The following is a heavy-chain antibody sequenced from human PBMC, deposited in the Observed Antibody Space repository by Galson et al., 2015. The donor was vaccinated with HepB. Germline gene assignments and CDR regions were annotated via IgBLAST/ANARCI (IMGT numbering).Heavy chain of an antibody. J-gene: IGHJ5*02. D-gene: IGHD6-19*01. CDR3: ARGQWLNWLDP. V-gene: IGHV6-1*01. CDR2: TYYKSKWYN. Sequence: CAISGDSVPSNSGAWNWIRQSPSRGLEWLGRTYYKSKWYNDYSVSVKSRITISPDTSKNQFSLQLNSVTPEDTAVYYCARGQWLNWLDPWGRGTLVTVSS. CDR1: GDSVPSNSGA.